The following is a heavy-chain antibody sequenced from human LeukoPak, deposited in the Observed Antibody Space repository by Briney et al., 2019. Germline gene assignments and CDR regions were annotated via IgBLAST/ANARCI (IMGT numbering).Heavy chain of an antibody. V-gene: IGHV4-34*01. CDR3: ARGRITIFGVVTSLDY. D-gene: IGHD3-3*01. Sequence: PSETLSLICAVYGGSFSGYYWSWIRQPPGKGLEWIGEINHSGSTNYNPSLKSRVTISVDTSKNQFSLKLSSVTAADTAVYYCARGRITIFGVVTSLDYWGQGTLVTVSS. J-gene: IGHJ4*02. CDR2: INHSGST. CDR1: GGSFSGYY.